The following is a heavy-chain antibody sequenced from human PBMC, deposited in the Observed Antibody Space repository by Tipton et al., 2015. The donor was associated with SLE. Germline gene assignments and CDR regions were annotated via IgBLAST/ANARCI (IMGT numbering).Heavy chain of an antibody. CDR2: INSDGSST. J-gene: IGHJ4*02. V-gene: IGHV3-74*01. CDR1: GFTFSSYW. D-gene: IGHD6-19*01. CDR3: AREPGIAVAGSGFDS. Sequence: SLRLSCAASGFTFSSYWMHWVRQAPGKGLVWVSRINSDGSSTSYADSVKGRFTISRDNAKNSLYLRMNSLRAEDTAVYYCAREPGIAVAGSGFDSWGQGTLVTVSS.